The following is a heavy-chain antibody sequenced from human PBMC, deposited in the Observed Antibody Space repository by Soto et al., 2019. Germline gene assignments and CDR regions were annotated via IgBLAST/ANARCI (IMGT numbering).Heavy chain of an antibody. V-gene: IGHV1-3*01. D-gene: IGHD6-19*01. J-gene: IGHJ4*02. CDR1: GYTFTTYA. Sequence: GASVKVSCKASGYTFTTYAIHWVRQAPGHRPEWMGWIHAGNGSTNYAQKFQGRVTMTRDTSTSTVYMELSSLRSEDTAVYFCARDVHSSGWYAVDYWGQGTLVTVSS. CDR3: ARDVHSSGWYAVDY. CDR2: IHAGNGST.